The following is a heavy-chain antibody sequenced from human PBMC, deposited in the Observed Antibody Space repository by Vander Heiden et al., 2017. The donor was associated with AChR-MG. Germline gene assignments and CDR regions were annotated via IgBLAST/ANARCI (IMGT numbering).Heavy chain of an antibody. V-gene: IGHV3-9*01. CDR2: ISWNRGSI. CDR3: AKFRGSLDY. CDR1: GFTLDDYA. Sequence: EVQLVESGGGLVQPGRSLRLSCAASGFTLDDYAMHWVRQAPGKGLEWVSGISWNRGSIGDADSVKGRFTISRDNAKNSLYLKMNSLRAEDTALYYCAKFRGSLDYWGQGTLVTVSS. D-gene: IGHD3-10*01. J-gene: IGHJ4*02.